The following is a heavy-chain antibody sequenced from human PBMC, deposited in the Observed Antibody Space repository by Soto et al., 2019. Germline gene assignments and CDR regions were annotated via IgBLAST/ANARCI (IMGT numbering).Heavy chain of an antibody. CDR2: IIPIFGTA. CDR3: ARFRRSITMIVVDQTKKGNWFDP. CDR1: GGTFSSYA. D-gene: IGHD3-22*01. J-gene: IGHJ5*02. V-gene: IGHV1-69*13. Sequence: ASVKVSCKASGGTFSSYAISWVRQAPGQGLEWMGGIIPIFGTANYAQKFQGRVTITADESTSTAYMELGSLRSEDTAVYYCARFRRSITMIVVDQTKKGNWFDPWGQGTLVTVSS.